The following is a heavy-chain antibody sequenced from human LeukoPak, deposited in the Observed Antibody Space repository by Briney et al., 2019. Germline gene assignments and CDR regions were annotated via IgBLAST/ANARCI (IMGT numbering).Heavy chain of an antibody. CDR1: GGSFSGYY. J-gene: IGHJ5*02. CDR3: ARRRITIFGVVIKGFDP. V-gene: IGHV4-34*01. CDR2: INHSGST. D-gene: IGHD3-3*01. Sequence: SETLSLTCAVYGGSFSGYYWSWIRQPPGKGLEWIGEINHSGSTNYNPSLKSRVTISVDTSKNQFSLKLSSVTAADTAVYYCARRRITIFGVVIKGFDPWGQGTLVTVSS.